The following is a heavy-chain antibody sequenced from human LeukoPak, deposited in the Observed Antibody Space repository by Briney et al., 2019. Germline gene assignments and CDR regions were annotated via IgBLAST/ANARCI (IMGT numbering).Heavy chain of an antibody. D-gene: IGHD4-17*01. CDR1: GGSISSYY. Sequence: KPSETLSLTCTVSGGSISSYYWSWIRQPPGKGLEWIGYIYYSGSTNYNPSLKSRVTISVATSKNQFSLKLSSVTAADTAVYYCAREGLGYGDYGFDPWGQGTLVTVSS. CDR2: IYYSGST. J-gene: IGHJ5*02. V-gene: IGHV4-59*01. CDR3: AREGLGYGDYGFDP.